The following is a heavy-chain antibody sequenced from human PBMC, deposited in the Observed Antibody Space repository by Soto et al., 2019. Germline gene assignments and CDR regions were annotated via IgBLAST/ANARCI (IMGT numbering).Heavy chain of an antibody. V-gene: IGHV4-59*08. CDR2: IYYSGST. CDR1: GGSISSYY. CDR3: ARQRDCSGGSCYSKWFDP. J-gene: IGHJ5*02. D-gene: IGHD2-15*01. Sequence: QVQLQESGPGLVKPSETLSLTCTVSGGSISSYYWSWIRQPPGKGLEWIGYIYYSGSTNYNPSLTSRVTISVDTSKNQFALKLSSVTAADTAVYYCARQRDCSGGSCYSKWFDPWGQGTLVTVSS.